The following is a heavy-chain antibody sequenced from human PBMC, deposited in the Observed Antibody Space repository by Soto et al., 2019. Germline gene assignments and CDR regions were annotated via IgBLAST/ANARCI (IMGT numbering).Heavy chain of an antibody. D-gene: IGHD1-1*01. Sequence: QVQLVQSGAEVKKPGSSVKVSCKASGGTFSSDAISCVRQAPGQGLEWMGGIIPIIGTANYVQKFQGRVRLTENKCTSTAYLELSSLRSEDTAVYYCASDRGDNWNGPYYFNVIDVWGQGTTVTVSS. J-gene: IGHJ6*02. CDR2: IIPIIGTA. V-gene: IGHV1-69*14. CDR3: ASDRGDNWNGPYYFNVIDV. CDR1: GGTFSSDA.